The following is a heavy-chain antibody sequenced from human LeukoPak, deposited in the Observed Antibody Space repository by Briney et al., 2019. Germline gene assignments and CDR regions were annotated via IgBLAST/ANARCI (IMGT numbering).Heavy chain of an antibody. J-gene: IGHJ5*02. CDR1: GASISSYY. V-gene: IGHV4-59*12. Sequence: PSETLSLTCTVSGASISSYYWSWIRQPPGKGVEWIGYIHYSEGTRYNPSLKSRVTISVDTSKNQFSLNLSSVTAADTAVYYCARDSYCSGGSCYYDGVDPWGQGTLVTVSS. CDR2: IHYSEGT. CDR3: ARDSYCSGGSCYYDGVDP. D-gene: IGHD2-15*01.